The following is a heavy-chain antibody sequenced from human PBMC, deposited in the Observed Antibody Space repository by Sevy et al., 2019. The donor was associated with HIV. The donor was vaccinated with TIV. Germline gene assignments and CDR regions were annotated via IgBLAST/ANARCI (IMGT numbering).Heavy chain of an antibody. CDR1: GGSINTIAYY. CDR3: TTIYYCVRHLFHDFAWGSHRYRDAFDL. D-gene: IGHD3-16*02. V-gene: IGHV4-39*01. J-gene: IGHJ3*01. Sequence: SETLSLTCTVSGGSINTIAYYWGWVRQPPGKGLEWIGSISYSGSSYYNPSLKSRVTISVDTSKNQFSLNLSSVTAANTVTAADTTIYYCVRHLFHDFAWGSHRYRDAFDLWGQGTLVTLSS. CDR2: ISYSGSS.